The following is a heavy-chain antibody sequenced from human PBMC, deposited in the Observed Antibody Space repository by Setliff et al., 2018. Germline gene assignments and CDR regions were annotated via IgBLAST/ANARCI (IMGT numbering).Heavy chain of an antibody. Sequence: ASVKVSSRASGGSSSSYGITWGRQAPGQGLEWRGGTIPMFGTTNYAQKFQGRVTIITDESTSTAYMELSSLRSEDTAVYFCAREGVDTRSSTDYRYYMDVWGKGTTVTVSS. J-gene: IGHJ6*03. CDR1: GGSSSSYG. CDR2: TIPMFGTT. V-gene: IGHV1-69*05. D-gene: IGHD5-18*01. CDR3: AREGVDTRSSTDYRYYMDV.